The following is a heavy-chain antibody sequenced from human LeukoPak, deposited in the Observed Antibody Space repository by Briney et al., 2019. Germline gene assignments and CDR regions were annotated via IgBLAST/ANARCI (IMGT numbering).Heavy chain of an antibody. J-gene: IGHJ4*02. Sequence: GGSLRLSCAASGFTFSTYWMHWVRQAPGKGLVWVSRINPDGTTTSYADSVKGRFTISRDNSKNTLYLQMNSLRAEDTAVYYCAKDPRGHWYFDYWGQGTLVTVSS. CDR3: AKDPRGHWYFDY. V-gene: IGHV3-74*01. CDR2: INPDGTTT. CDR1: GFTFSTYW. D-gene: IGHD1-14*01.